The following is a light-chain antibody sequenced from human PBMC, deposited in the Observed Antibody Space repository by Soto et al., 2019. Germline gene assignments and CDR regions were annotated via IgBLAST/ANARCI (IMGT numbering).Light chain of an antibody. CDR3: SSYTISRTYV. CDR1: SSDVGAYNF. CDR2: NVY. V-gene: IGLV2-14*03. Sequence: QSVLTQPASVSRSPGQSVTISCTGTSSDVGAYNFVSWHQQHPGKAPKLIIYNVYDRPSGISYRFSGSKSGNTASLTISGLQGEDEADYYCSSYTISRTYVFGTGTKLTVL. J-gene: IGLJ1*01.